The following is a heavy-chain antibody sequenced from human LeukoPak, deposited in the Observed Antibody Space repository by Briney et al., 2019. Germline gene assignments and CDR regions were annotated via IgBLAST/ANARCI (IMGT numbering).Heavy chain of an antibody. J-gene: IGHJ4*02. V-gene: IGHV3-66*02. CDR3: ARDGGGDAY. CDR1: GFIVSSNY. CDR2: IYSGCST. D-gene: IGHD2-21*02. Sequence: PGGSLRLSCAASGFIVSSNYMSWVRQAAGKGLEWVSVIYSGCSTYYADSVKGRFTISRDNSKNTLYLQMNSLRAEDTAVYYCARDGGGDAYWGQGTLVTVSS.